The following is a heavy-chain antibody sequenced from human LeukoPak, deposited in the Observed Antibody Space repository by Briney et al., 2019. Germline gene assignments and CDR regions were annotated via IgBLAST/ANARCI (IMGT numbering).Heavy chain of an antibody. CDR3: AKGGSTSRVTTSRVVFGYYYYLDV. Sequence: GGSLRLSCTASGFTFSSHAMSWVRQAPGKGLEWVSSLSGSGGTTYHADSVKGRFSISRDNSKNTLYLQLNSLRAEDTAVYYCAKGGSTSRVTTSRVVFGYYYYLDVWGKGTPVTVSS. CDR1: GFTFSSHA. J-gene: IGHJ6*03. CDR2: LSGSGGTT. D-gene: IGHD4-17*01. V-gene: IGHV3-23*01.